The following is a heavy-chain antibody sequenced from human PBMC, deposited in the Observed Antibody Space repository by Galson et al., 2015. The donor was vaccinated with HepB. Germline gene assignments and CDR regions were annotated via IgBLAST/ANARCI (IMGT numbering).Heavy chain of an antibody. D-gene: IGHD6-6*01. V-gene: IGHV1-18*01. J-gene: IGHJ4*02. CDR3: ARDRSSSDY. Sequence: SVKVSCKASGYTFTNYGISWVRQAPGQGLEWMGWISAYNSHTDYAQNLQGRVTMTTDTSTSTAYLGLRSLRSDDTAVYYCARDRSSSDYWGQGTLVTVSS. CDR1: GYTFTNYG. CDR2: ISAYNSHT.